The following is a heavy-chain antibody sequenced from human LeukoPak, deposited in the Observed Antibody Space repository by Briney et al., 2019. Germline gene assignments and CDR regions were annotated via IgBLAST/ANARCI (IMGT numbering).Heavy chain of an antibody. CDR3: AREGFGGYDQVFDY. Sequence: SETLSLTCTVSGYSISSGYYWGWIRQPPGKGLEWIGYIYYSGSTNYNPSLKSRVTISVDTSKNQFSLKLSSVTAADTAVYYCAREGFGGYDQVFDYWGQGTLVTVSS. CDR1: GYSISSGYY. V-gene: IGHV4-61*01. D-gene: IGHD5-12*01. J-gene: IGHJ4*02. CDR2: IYYSGST.